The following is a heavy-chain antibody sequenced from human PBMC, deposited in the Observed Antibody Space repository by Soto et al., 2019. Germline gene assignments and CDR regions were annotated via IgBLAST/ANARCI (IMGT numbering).Heavy chain of an antibody. CDR3: ARDASNGDPNLYYYYYYMDV. J-gene: IGHJ6*03. CDR1: GYTFTSYG. CDR2: ISAYNGNT. V-gene: IGHV1-18*01. D-gene: IGHD4-17*01. Sequence: ASVKVSCKASGYTFTSYGISWVRQAPGQGLEWMGWISAYNGNTNYAQKLQGRVTMTTDTSTSTAYMELRSLRSDDTAVYYCARDASNGDPNLYYYYYYMDVWGKGTTVTVSS.